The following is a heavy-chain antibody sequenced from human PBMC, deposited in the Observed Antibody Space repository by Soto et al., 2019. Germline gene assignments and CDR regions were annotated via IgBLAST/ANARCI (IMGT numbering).Heavy chain of an antibody. J-gene: IGHJ5*01. Sequence: QVQLVESGGGVVQPGRSLRLSCAASGFAFSRHGMHWVRQAPGKGLEWVAVIVRDGSEDHYADSVEGRFTISRDNSNSSLYVEMNNLRPEDTSVYFCGRDDGYEDNGLESWGQGTLVTVSS. D-gene: IGHD5-12*01. CDR1: GFAFSRHG. CDR3: GRDDGYEDNGLES. CDR2: IVRDGSED. V-gene: IGHV3-33*01.